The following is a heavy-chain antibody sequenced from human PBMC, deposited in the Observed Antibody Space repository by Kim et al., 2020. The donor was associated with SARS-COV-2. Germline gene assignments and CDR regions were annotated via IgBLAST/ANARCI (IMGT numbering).Heavy chain of an antibody. CDR1: GGSISSYY. J-gene: IGHJ4*02. D-gene: IGHD6-13*01. CDR2: IYYSGST. Sequence: SETLSLTCTVSGGSISSYYWSWIRQPPGKGLEWIGYIYYSGSTNYNPSLKSRVTISVDTSKNQFSLKLSSVTAADTAVYYCARDGSSGYYFDYWGQGTLV. V-gene: IGHV4-59*13. CDR3: ARDGSSGYYFDY.